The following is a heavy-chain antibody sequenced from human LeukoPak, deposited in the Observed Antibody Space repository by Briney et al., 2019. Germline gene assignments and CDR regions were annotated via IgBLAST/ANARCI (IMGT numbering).Heavy chain of an antibody. Sequence: QPGGSLRLSCAASGFTFSSYWMHWVRQAPGKGLVWVSRINSDGSSTSYADSVKGRFTISRDNAKKSVYLQMNSLRAEDTGLYYCAKDSTSAYYNYMDVWGKGTTVTISS. V-gene: IGHV3-74*01. CDR1: GFTFSSYW. CDR2: INSDGSST. D-gene: IGHD2-2*01. J-gene: IGHJ6*03. CDR3: AKDSTSAYYNYMDV.